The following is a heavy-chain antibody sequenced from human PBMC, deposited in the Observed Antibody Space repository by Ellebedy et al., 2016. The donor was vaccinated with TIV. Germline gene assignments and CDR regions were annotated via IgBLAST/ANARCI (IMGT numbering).Heavy chain of an antibody. D-gene: IGHD1-1*01. V-gene: IGHV4-38-2*02. J-gene: IGHJ4*02. CDR1: AHTHTRGYY. CDR3: AKTLDTYYFDS. CDR2: IYHSGST. Sequence: SETLSLTXTVSAHTHTRGYYWGLSRSPPGRGLERLGGIYHSGSTYYNPSLKSRVTISVDTSKNQFSLKLRSVTAADTALYYCAKTLDTYYFDSWGQGTLVTVSS.